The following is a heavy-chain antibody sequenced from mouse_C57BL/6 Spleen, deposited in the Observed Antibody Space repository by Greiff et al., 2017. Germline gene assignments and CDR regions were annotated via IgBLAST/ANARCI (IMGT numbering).Heavy chain of an antibody. J-gene: IGHJ4*01. CDR3: TREGSNYEAYAMDY. V-gene: IGHV5-9-1*02. CDR2: ISSGGDYI. D-gene: IGHD2-5*01. CDR1: GFTFSSYA. Sequence: EVKLQESGEGLVKPGGSLKLSCAASGFTFSSYAMSWVRQTPEKRLEWVAYISSGGDYIYYADTVKGRFTISRDNARNTLYLQMSSLKSEDTAMYYCTREGSNYEAYAMDYWGQGTSVTVSS.